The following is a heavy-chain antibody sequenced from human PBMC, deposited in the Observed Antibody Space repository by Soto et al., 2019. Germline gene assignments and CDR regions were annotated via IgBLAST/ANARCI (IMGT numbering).Heavy chain of an antibody. CDR3: ARVGYYDGSGYNAFNI. Sequence: PVKVSCKASGGTFSSYTISWVRQAPGQGLEWMGRIIPILGIANYAQKFQGRVTITADKSTSTAYMELSSLRSEDTAVYYCARVGYYDGSGYNAFNIWGLGTMVTVSS. D-gene: IGHD3-22*01. CDR1: GGTFSSYT. V-gene: IGHV1-69*02. CDR2: IIPILGIA. J-gene: IGHJ3*02.